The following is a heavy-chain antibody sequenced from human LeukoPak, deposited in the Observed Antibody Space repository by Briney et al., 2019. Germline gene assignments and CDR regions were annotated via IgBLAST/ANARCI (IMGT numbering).Heavy chain of an antibody. CDR2: MNPNSGNT. V-gene: IGHV1-8*03. J-gene: IGHJ4*02. Sequence: ASVKVSCKASGYTFTSYDINWVRQATGQGLEWMGWMNPNSGNTGYAQKFQGRVTITRNTSISTACMELSSLRYEDTAVYYCARVMEGSVYSGSYDYWGQGTLVTVSS. D-gene: IGHD1-26*01. CDR3: ARVMEGSVYSGSYDY. CDR1: GYTFTSYD.